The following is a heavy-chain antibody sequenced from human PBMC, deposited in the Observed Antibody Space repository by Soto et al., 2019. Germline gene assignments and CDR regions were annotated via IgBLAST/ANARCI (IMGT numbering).Heavy chain of an antibody. CDR2: ISSSSSTI. D-gene: IGHD3-3*01. Sequence: GGSLRLSCAASGFTFSSYSMNWVRQAPGKGLEWVSYISSSSSTIYYADSVKGRFTISRDNAKNSLYLQMNSLRDEDTAVYYCASSYYDFWRGYWWYFDLWGRGTLVTVSS. CDR3: ASSYYDFWRGYWWYFDL. V-gene: IGHV3-48*02. CDR1: GFTFSSYS. J-gene: IGHJ2*01.